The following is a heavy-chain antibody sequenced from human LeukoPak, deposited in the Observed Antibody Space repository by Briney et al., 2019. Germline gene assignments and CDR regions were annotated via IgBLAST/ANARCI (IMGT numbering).Heavy chain of an antibody. CDR1: GFTFSSYA. J-gene: IGHJ5*02. CDR2: ISYDGSNK. V-gene: IGHV3-30-3*01. D-gene: IGHD3-3*01. Sequence: PGGSLRLSCAASGFTFSSYAMHWVRQAPGKGLGWVAVISYDGSNKYYADSVKGRFTISRDNSKNTLYLQMNSLRAEDTAVYYCARGPARFLEWLSDWFDPWGQGTLVTVSS. CDR3: ARGPARFLEWLSDWFDP.